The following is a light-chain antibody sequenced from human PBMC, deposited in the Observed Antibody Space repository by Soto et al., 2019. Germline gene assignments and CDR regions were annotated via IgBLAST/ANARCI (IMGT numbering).Light chain of an antibody. V-gene: IGKV1-27*01. J-gene: IGKJ3*01. CDR1: QGISNY. CDR3: QKSTSAPLT. CDR2: SAS. Sequence: DIQMTQSPSSLSASVGDRVTITCRASQGISNYLAWYQQKPGEAPKLLIYSASTLKSGVPSRFSGSGSGTEFTLTISSLQPEDVATYYGQKSTSAPLTFGPGTTGDIK.